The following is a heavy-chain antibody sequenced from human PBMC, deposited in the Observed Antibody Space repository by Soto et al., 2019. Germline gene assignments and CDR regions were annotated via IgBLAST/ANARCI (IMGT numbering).Heavy chain of an antibody. J-gene: IGHJ4*02. Sequence: HPGGSLRLSCSASGFTFNSYGMHWVRQAPGKRLEFVSAISSYGADTYYADSVKGRFAISRDNSKNTIYLQMSSLRAEDTALYYCVKEGYMRSNWYGQFDYWGQGALVTVSS. V-gene: IGHV3-64D*06. CDR1: GFTFNSYG. CDR3: VKEGYMRSNWYGQFDY. CDR2: ISSYGADT. D-gene: IGHD6-13*01.